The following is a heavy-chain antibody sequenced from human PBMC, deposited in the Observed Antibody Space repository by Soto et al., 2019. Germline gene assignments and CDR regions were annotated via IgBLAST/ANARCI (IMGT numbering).Heavy chain of an antibody. CDR2: IYYSGST. Sequence: SETLSLTCTVSGGSVSSSSYYWAWIRQPPGKGLEWIGNIYYSGSTYYNPSLKSRLTISVDTSKNQFSLKLSPVTAADTAVYFCARHAGGSCSGGSNSPIDDWGQGTLVTVSS. J-gene: IGHJ4*02. V-gene: IGHV4-39*01. CDR1: GGSVSSSSYY. CDR3: ARHAGGSCSGGSNSPIDD. D-gene: IGHD2-15*01.